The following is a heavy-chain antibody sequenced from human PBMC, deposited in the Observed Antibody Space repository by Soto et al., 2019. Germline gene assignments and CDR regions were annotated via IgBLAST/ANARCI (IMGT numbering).Heavy chain of an antibody. CDR1: GGTFSSYA. CDR3: ARDARDDIVATITTWFDP. CDR2: IIPIFGTA. D-gene: IGHD5-12*01. J-gene: IGHJ5*02. Sequence: QVQLVQSGAEVKKPGSSVKVSCKASGGTFSSYAISWVRQAPGQGLEWMGGIIPIFGTANYAQKFQGRVTITADESTSTAYMELSSLRSEDTAVYYCARDARDDIVATITTWFDPWGQGTLVTVSS. V-gene: IGHV1-69*01.